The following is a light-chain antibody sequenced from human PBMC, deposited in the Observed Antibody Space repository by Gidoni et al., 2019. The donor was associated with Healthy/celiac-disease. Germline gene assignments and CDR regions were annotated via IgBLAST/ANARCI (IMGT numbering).Light chain of an antibody. V-gene: IGLV2-14*01. J-gene: IGLJ2*01. CDR1: SSDVGGYNY. CDR2: EVS. Sequence: QSALTQPASVSGSPGQSITISCTGTSSDVGGYNYVSWYQQPPGKAPKLMIYEVSNRPSGVSNRFSGSKSVNTASLTISGLQAEDEADYYCSSYTSSSTLVVFGGGTKLTVL. CDR3: SSYTSSSTLVV.